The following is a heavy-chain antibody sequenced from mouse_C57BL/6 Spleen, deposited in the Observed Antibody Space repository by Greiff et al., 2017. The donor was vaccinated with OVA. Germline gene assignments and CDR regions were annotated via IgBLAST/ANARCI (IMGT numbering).Heavy chain of an antibody. V-gene: IGHV1-64*01. J-gene: IGHJ4*01. Sequence: QVQLQQPGAELVKPGASVKLSCKASGYTFTSYWMHWVKQRPGQGLEWIGMIHPNSGSTNYNEKFKSKATLTVDKSSSTAYMQLSSLTSEDSAVYCCAWWLLRGAMAYWGQGTSVTVSS. CDR3: AWWLLRGAMAY. CDR2: IHPNSGST. CDR1: GYTFTSYW. D-gene: IGHD2-3*01.